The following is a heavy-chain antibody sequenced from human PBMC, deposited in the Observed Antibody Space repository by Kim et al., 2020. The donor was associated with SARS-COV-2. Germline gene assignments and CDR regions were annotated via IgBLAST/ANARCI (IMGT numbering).Heavy chain of an antibody. CDR1: GFTFSSYA. J-gene: IGHJ4*02. CDR2: ISYDGSNK. Sequence: GGSLRLSCAASGFTFSSYAMHWVRQAPGKGLEWVAVISYDGSNKYYADSVKGRFTISRDNSKNTLYLQMNSLRAEDTAVYYCARELGGSVVMAVAGTQFDYWGQGTLVTVSS. V-gene: IGHV3-30*04. CDR3: ARELGGSVVMAVAGTQFDY. D-gene: IGHD6-19*01.